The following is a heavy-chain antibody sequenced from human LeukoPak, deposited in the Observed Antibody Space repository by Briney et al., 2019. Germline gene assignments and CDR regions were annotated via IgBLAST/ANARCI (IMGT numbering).Heavy chain of an antibody. Sequence: SETLSLTCAVSGGSISSYYWSWIRQPPGKGLEWIGYIYYSGSTNYNPSLKSRVTISVDTSKNQFSLKLSSVTAADTAVYYCARAGPGPYPTPTYYFDYWGQGTLVTVSS. V-gene: IGHV4-59*01. CDR1: GGSISSYY. CDR3: ARAGPGPYPTPTYYFDY. CDR2: IYYSGST. D-gene: IGHD2-15*01. J-gene: IGHJ4*02.